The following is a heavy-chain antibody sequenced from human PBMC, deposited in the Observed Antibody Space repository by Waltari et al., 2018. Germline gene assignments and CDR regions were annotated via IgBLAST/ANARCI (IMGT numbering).Heavy chain of an antibody. D-gene: IGHD1-1*01. Sequence: QVQLVESGGGVVQPGRSLRLSCAASGFTFSSYGMHWVRQAPGKGLEWVAVIWYGGSNKYYADSVKGRFTISRDNSKNTLYLQMNSLRAEDTAVYYCAKVDNVGLNNYWGQGTLVTVSS. CDR3: AKVDNVGLNNY. CDR1: GFTFSSYG. J-gene: IGHJ4*02. V-gene: IGHV3-33*06. CDR2: IWYGGSNK.